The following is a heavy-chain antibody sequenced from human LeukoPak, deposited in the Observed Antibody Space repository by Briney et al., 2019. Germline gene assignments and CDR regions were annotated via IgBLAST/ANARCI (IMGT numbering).Heavy chain of an antibody. CDR1: GFTVGSNH. D-gene: IGHD4/OR15-4a*01. CDR3: ARRAGAYSHPYDY. Sequence: GGSLRLSCAVSGFTVGSNHMSWVRQAPGKGLEWVSFIYSDNTHYSDSVKGRFTISRDNSKNTLYLQMNSLRAEDTAVYYCARRAGAYSHPYDYWGQGTLVTVSS. J-gene: IGHJ4*02. V-gene: IGHV3-53*01. CDR2: IYSDNT.